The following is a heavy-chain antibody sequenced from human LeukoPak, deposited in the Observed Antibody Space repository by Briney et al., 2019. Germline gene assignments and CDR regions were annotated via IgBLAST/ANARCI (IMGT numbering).Heavy chain of an antibody. CDR1: GFSFSDYY. CDR3: AREVPTGTSFDY. Sequence: PGGSLRLSCAASGFSFSDYYMNWVRQAPGKGLEWVSYISSSGGPIFYADSVKGRFTISRDNAKNSLFLQMSSLRAEDTAVYYCAREVPTGTSFDYWAQGTLVTVSS. D-gene: IGHD4-17*01. J-gene: IGHJ4*02. CDR2: ISSSGGPI. V-gene: IGHV3-11*04.